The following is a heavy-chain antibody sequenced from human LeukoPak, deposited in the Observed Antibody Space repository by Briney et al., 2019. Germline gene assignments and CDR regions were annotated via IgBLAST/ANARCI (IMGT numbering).Heavy chain of an antibody. V-gene: IGHV1-18*01. CDR3: ANYGGNGGAFDI. J-gene: IGHJ3*02. CDR1: GYTFTSYG. Sequence: ASVKVSCKAYGYTFTSYGISWVRQAPGQGLEWMGWISAYNGNTNYAQKLQGRVTMTTDTSTSTAYMELRSVRSDDTAVYYCANYGGNGGAFDIWGQGTMVTVSS. D-gene: IGHD4-23*01. CDR2: ISAYNGNT.